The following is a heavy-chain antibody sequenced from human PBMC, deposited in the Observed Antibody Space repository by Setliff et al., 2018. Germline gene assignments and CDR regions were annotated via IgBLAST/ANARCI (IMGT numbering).Heavy chain of an antibody. CDR3: ARSPLPPPGPGYYYDNSYYYYMDV. Sequence: ASVKVSCKASGYTFTGYYVHWVRQAPGQGLEWMGWIDPNSGGTNYAQRFQGRVTMTRDTSISTAYMELSRLRSDDTAVYYCARSPLPPPGPGYYYDNSYYYYMDVWGKGTTVTVSS. D-gene: IGHD3-22*01. CDR2: IDPNSGGT. CDR1: GYTFTGYY. V-gene: IGHV1-2*02. J-gene: IGHJ6*03.